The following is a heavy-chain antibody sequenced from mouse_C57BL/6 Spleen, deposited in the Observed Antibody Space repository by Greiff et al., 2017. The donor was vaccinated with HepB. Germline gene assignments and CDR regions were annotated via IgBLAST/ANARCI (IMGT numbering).Heavy chain of an antibody. CDR2: ISSGSSTI. CDR1: GFTFSDYG. CDR3: AREYYYGSSYYFDY. D-gene: IGHD1-1*01. Sequence: EVKLVESGGGLVKPGGSLKLSCAASGFTFSDYGMHWVRQAPEKGLEWVAYISSGSSTIYYADTVKGRFTISRDNAKNTLFLQMTSLRSEDTAMYYCAREYYYGSSYYFDYWGQGTTLTVSS. J-gene: IGHJ2*01. V-gene: IGHV5-17*01.